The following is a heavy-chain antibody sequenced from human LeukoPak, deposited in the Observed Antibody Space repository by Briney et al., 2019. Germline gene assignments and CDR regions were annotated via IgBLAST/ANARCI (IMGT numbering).Heavy chain of an antibody. CDR3: ARALSGSYDY. CDR2: ISLSSTTI. Sequence: GGSLRLSCAASGFTFSSYSMTWVRQAPGKGLEWVSYISLSSTTIYYADSVKGRFTISRDDAKNSLYLQMNSLRAEDTAVYYCARALSGSYDYWGQGTLVTVSS. D-gene: IGHD1-26*01. CDR1: GFTFSSYS. J-gene: IGHJ4*02. V-gene: IGHV3-48*01.